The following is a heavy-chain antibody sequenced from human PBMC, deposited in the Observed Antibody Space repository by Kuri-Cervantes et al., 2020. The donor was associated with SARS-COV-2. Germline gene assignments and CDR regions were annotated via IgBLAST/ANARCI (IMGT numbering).Heavy chain of an antibody. CDR2: IKQDGSEK. CDR1: GFTFNTYW. Sequence: GESLKISCAASGFTFNTYWMTWVRQAPGKGLESVANIKQDGSEKYYVDSVEGRFIISRDNAKNSLYLQMNSLRAEDTAVYYCARHLDGYYYARSGYYFGRAPPKHWHFDLWGRGTLVTVSS. V-gene: IGHV3-7*04. J-gene: IGHJ2*01. D-gene: IGHD3-22*01. CDR3: ARHLDGYYYARSGYYFGRAPPKHWHFDL.